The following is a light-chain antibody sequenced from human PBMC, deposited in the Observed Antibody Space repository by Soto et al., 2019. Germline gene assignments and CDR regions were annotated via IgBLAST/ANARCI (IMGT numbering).Light chain of an antibody. CDR3: QQYNNWPTLYT. Sequence: EIVMTQSPATLSVSPGERATLSCRASQSVSSNLAWYQQKPGQAPRLLIYGASTRATGIPARFSGSGSGKEFTLTISSLQSEDFAVYYCQQYNNWPTLYTFGQGTKLEIK. CDR1: QSVSSN. CDR2: GAS. J-gene: IGKJ2*01. V-gene: IGKV3-15*01.